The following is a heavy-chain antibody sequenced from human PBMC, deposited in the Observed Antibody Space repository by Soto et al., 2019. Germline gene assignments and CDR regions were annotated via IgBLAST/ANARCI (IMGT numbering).Heavy chain of an antibody. D-gene: IGHD6-19*01. J-gene: IGHJ4*02. CDR3: ATDLAVGLVDY. CDR2: ISAYNGNT. CDR1: GYTFTSYG. V-gene: IGHV1-18*01. Sequence: QVQLVQSGAEVKKPGASVKVSCKASGYTFTSYGISWVRQAPGHGLEWMGCISAYNGNTKSAQKLQGRVTMTTDTSTSTAYMDVRSLRFDDRAVYYCATDLAVGLVDYWGQGTLVTVSS.